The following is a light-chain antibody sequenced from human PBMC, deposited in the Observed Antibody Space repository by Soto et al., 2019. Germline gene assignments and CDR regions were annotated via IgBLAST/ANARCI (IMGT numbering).Light chain of an antibody. CDR3: QQYGSSPYT. CDR2: GAS. V-gene: IGKV3-20*01. Sequence: EILLTQSPGTLSLSPGERATLSCRASQSVRNSYLAWYQQKPGQAPRLLIYGASGRATGIPDRFSGSGSGKEFPLTISRLEPEDFAVYYCQQYGSSPYTFGQGTKLEI. J-gene: IGKJ2*01. CDR1: QSVRNSY.